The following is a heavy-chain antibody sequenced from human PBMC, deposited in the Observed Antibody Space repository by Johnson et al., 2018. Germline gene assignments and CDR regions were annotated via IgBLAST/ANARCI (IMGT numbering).Heavy chain of an antibody. CDR1: GFTFSSYG. Sequence: QVQLVEAGGGVVQPGRSLRLSCAASGFTFSSYGMHWVRQAPGKGLAWVAVISYDGSNKYYADSVKGRFTISRDNSKNKLYLQMHSLRAEDTAVYYCARARGDIVGATDYYYGMDVWGQGTTVTVSS. J-gene: IGHJ6*02. CDR3: ARARGDIVGATDYYYGMDV. CDR2: ISYDGSNK. V-gene: IGHV3-30*03. D-gene: IGHD1-26*01.